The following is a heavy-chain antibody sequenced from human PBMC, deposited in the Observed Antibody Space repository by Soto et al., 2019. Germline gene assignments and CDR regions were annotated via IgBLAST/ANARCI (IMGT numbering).Heavy chain of an antibody. Sequence: QVQLQESGPGLVKPSETLSLTCTVSGGSISSYYWSWIRQPPGKGLEWIGYIYYSGSTNYNPSLKSRVTISVATSKHQFSLKLSSVTAADTAVYYCARAPYDFWSGYPSRGYYYYGMDVWGQGTTVTVSS. CDR1: GGSISSYY. J-gene: IGHJ6*02. CDR3: ARAPYDFWSGYPSRGYYYYGMDV. D-gene: IGHD3-3*01. V-gene: IGHV4-59*01. CDR2: IYYSGST.